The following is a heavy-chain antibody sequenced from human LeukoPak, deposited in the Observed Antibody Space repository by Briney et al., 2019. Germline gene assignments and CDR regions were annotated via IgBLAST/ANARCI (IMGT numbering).Heavy chain of an antibody. Sequence: PGGSLRLSCAASGFTFSKVWMTWVRQAPGKGLEWAGRIKSKSDGGTADYAAPVKGRFTISRDDSKNTLYVQVNSLKTEDTAVYYCTTSLGYWGQGTLVTVSS. CDR1: GFTFSKVW. V-gene: IGHV3-15*01. D-gene: IGHD3-16*01. J-gene: IGHJ4*02. CDR3: TTSLGY. CDR2: IKSKSDGGTA.